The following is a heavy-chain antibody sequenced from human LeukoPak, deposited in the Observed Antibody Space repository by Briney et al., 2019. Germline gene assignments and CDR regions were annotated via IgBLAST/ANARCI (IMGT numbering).Heavy chain of an antibody. Sequence: GASVKASCKASGYTFTRYFMHWVGQPAGQELEWMGWIKTNSGGTKYAQKFQGRVTMTRDKSISTAYMELTRLRSDDTAVYYCAREAAATPSDFDYWGQGTLVTVSS. D-gene: IGHD6-25*01. CDR2: IKTNSGGT. J-gene: IGHJ4*02. V-gene: IGHV1-2*02. CDR3: AREAAATPSDFDY. CDR1: GYTFTRYF.